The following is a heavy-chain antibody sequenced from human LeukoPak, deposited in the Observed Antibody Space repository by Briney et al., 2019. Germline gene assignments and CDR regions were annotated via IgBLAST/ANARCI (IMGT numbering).Heavy chain of an antibody. V-gene: IGHV4-31*11. J-gene: IGHJ6*02. CDR1: GGSFSGYY. CDR2: IYYSGST. Sequence: SETLSLTCAVYGGSFSGYYWSWIRQHPGKGLEWIGYIYYSGSTYYNPSLKSRVTISVDTSKNQFSLKLSSVTAADTAVYYCARGRGKDFWSGYYSSYYYYYGMDVWGQGTTVTVSS. D-gene: IGHD3-3*01. CDR3: ARGRGKDFWSGYYSSYYYYYGMDV.